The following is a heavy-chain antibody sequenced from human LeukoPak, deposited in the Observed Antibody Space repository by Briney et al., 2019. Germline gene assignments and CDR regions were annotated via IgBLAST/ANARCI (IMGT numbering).Heavy chain of an antibody. J-gene: IGHJ4*02. CDR2: ISSSSSTI. CDR1: GFTFSNAW. D-gene: IGHD2-21*01. CDR3: AKGVVPVIAMNYFDN. V-gene: IGHV3-48*01. Sequence: LSGGSLRLSCAASGFTFSNAWMNWVRQAPGKGLEWVSYISSSSSTIYYADSVKGRFTISRDNAKNSLYLQMNSLRAEDTAVYYCAKGVVPVIAMNYFDNWGQGTLVTVSS.